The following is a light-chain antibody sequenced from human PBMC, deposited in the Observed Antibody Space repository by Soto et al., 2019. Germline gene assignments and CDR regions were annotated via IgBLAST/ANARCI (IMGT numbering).Light chain of an antibody. CDR1: QTISTW. CDR2: DAS. J-gene: IGKJ2*01. CDR3: HQYDSYVT. V-gene: IGKV1-5*01. Sequence: DIQMTQSPSTLPASVGDRVTITCRASQTISTWLAWYQQKPGTAPKLLIYDASILESGVPSRFSGSGSGTEFTLTISSLQPDDFATYYCHQYDSYVTFGQGTKLEI.